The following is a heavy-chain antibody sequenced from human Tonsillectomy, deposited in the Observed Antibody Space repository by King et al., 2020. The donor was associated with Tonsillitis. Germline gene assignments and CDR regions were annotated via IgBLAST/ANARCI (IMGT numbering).Heavy chain of an antibody. V-gene: IGHV3-23*04. D-gene: IGHD3-22*01. CDR2: ISGSAGST. CDR1: GFTFSSFA. Sequence: VQLVESGGGLVQPGGSLRLSCAASGFTFSSFAMNWVRQAPGKGLEWVSGISGSAGSTYYADSVKGRFTISRDNSKNTLYLEMNSLTAEDTAVYYCVKNRYFDSTDYYYFDFGGQGTLVTVSS. CDR3: VKNRYFDSTDYYYFDF. J-gene: IGHJ4*02.